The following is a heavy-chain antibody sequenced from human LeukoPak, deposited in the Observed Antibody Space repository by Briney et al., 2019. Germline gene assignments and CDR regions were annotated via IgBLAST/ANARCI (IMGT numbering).Heavy chain of an antibody. J-gene: IGHJ4*02. CDR3: AFRGFDY. D-gene: IGHD3-16*01. V-gene: IGHV3-48*04. Sequence: GGSLRLSCVASGFTFSINSMNWVRQAPGKGLEWVSYISSSSSPIYYADSVKGRFTISRDDAKNSLYLQMNSLRAEDTAVYYCAFRGFDYWGQGILVTVSS. CDR2: ISSSSSPI. CDR1: GFTFSINS.